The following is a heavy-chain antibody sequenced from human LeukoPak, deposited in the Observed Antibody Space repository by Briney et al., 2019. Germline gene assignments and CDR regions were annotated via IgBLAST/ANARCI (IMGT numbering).Heavy chain of an antibody. V-gene: IGHV3-23*01. J-gene: IGHJ4*02. CDR2: ISGSDSST. CDR1: GFTFSSYA. D-gene: IGHD6-19*01. CDR3: ARDRYSTGRSPDY. Sequence: PGGSLRLSCAASGFTFSSYAMNWVRQAPGKGLEWVSLISGSDSSTYYTDSVKGRFTISRDNSKNTLYLQMNSLRVDDTAVCFCARDRYSTGRSPDYWGQGTLVTVSS.